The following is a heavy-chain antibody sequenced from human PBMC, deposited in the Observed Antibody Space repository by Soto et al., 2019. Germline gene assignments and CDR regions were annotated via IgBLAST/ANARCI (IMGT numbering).Heavy chain of an antibody. V-gene: IGHV1-2*02. CDR1: VYTFTASY. Sequence: XSLKVSCKASVYTFTASYIHWLRQAPVQGLEWMGWINPDSGITNYARKFQGRVTLTGDTSISTAYMELNTLKSDDSALYYCVRDTGRSLASVRFDVWGQGTLVTVSS. CDR2: INPDSGIT. J-gene: IGHJ4*02. CDR3: VRDTGRSLASVRFDV. D-gene: IGHD1-1*01.